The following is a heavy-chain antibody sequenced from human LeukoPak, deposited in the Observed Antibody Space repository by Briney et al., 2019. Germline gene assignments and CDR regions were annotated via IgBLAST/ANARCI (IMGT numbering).Heavy chain of an antibody. CDR3: ARLSTWFDP. CDR1: GGSFSGYY. J-gene: IGHJ5*02. CDR2: INHSGST. V-gene: IGHV4-34*01. Sequence: PSETLSLTCAVYGGSFSGYYWSWIRQPPGKGLEWIGEINHSGSTNYNPSLKGRVTISVDTSKNQFSLKLSSVTAADTAVYYGARLSTWFDPWGQGTLVTVSS.